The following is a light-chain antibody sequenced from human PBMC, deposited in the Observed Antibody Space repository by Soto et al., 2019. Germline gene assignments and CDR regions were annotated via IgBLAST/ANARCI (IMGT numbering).Light chain of an antibody. CDR3: LQDYNYPRT. Sequence: LQMTQSPSSLSAFVGDRVTIACRASQGIRSDLGWYQQKPGKAPKLLIYGASSLQSGVPSRFSGSGSGTDFTLTISSLQPEDFATYYCLQDYNYPRTFGQGTKVEIK. CDR2: GAS. J-gene: IGKJ1*01. V-gene: IGKV1-6*01. CDR1: QGIRSD.